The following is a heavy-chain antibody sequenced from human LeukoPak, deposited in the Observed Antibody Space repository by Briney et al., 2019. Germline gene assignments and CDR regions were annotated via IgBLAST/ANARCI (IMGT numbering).Heavy chain of an antibody. D-gene: IGHD6-19*01. CDR2: INPNSGGT. CDR3: ALWAHSGIAVAGTQFDY. Sequence: ASVKVSCKASGYTFTSYGFSWVRQAPGQGLEWMGRINPNSGGTNYAQKFQGRVTMTRDTSISTAYMELSRLRSDDTAVYYCALWAHSGIAVAGTQFDYWGQGTLVTVSS. J-gene: IGHJ4*02. V-gene: IGHV1-2*06. CDR1: GYTFTSYG.